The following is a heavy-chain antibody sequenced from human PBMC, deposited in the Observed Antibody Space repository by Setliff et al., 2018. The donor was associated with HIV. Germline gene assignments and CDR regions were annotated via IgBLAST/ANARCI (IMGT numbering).Heavy chain of an antibody. CDR3: ARKRGAATGTDYFDY. CDR1: GYTFTSDY. Sequence: ASVKVSCKASGYTFTSDYIHWVRQAPGQGLEWMGIINPSGGSTSYAQKFQGRVTMTRDTSTSTVYMELSSLRSEDTAVYYCARKRGAATGTDYFDYWGQGTLVTVSS. J-gene: IGHJ4*02. V-gene: IGHV1-46*01. D-gene: IGHD6-13*01. CDR2: INPSGGST.